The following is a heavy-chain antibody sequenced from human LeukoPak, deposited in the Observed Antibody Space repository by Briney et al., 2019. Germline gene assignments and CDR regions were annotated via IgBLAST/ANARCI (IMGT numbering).Heavy chain of an antibody. CDR1: GGTFSSYA. CDR2: IIPIFGTA. Sequence: GASVKVSCKASGGTFSSYAISWVRQAPGQGLVWMGGIIPIFGTANYAQKFQGRVTITADKSTSTAYMELRSLRSDDTAVYYCAREVATITVAAAGGIDYWGQGTLVTVSS. V-gene: IGHV1-69*06. D-gene: IGHD5-12*01. CDR3: AREVATITVAAAGGIDY. J-gene: IGHJ4*02.